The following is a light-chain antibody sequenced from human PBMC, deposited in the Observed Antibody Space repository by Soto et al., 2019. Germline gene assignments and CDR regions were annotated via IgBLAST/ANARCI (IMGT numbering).Light chain of an antibody. CDR1: QSISDT. CDR2: GAS. V-gene: IGKV3-15*01. CDR3: QQYNNWPWT. J-gene: IGKJ1*01. Sequence: EIVPTKNRGTLFGSLLVRATLSCRASQSISDTLAWYQHKPGQAPRLLIYGASTRATGIPARFSGSGSGTEFTLTISSLQSEDFALYYCQQYNNWPWTFGQGTKVDIK.